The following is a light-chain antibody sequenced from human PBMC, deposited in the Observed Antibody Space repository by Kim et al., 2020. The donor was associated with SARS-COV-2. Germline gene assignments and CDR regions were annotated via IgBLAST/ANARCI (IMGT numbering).Light chain of an antibody. V-gene: IGLV2-23*02. Sequence: QSALTQPASLSGSPGQSITISCSGTLSDVGTFSLISWYQQQPGKAPRLIMFDISHRPSGISGRFSGSKSGNTASLTISDLHPDDEADYFCCFFTMNVTWVFGGGTQLTVL. J-gene: IGLJ3*02. CDR2: DIS. CDR3: CFFTMNVTWV. CDR1: LSDVGTFSL.